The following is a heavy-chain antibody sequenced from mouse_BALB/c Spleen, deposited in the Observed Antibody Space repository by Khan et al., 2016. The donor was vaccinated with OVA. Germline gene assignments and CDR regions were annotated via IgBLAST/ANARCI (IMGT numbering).Heavy chain of an antibody. CDR2: IRYDGDS. CDR3: ATGVNAGPASFAF. J-gene: IGHJ3*01. V-gene: IGHV3-6*02. Sequence: EVQLQESGPGLVKSSQSLSLTCSVTGYSIISGNFWKWIRQFQGNKMGWRGNIRYDGDSNYNPYRKNRISITRDTSWYPFFLKLNSVTPEDSALSYCATGVNAGPASFAFWGHRTLVTLSA. CDR1: GYSIISGNF.